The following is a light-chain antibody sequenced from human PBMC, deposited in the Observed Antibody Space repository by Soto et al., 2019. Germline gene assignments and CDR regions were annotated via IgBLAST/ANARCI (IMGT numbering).Light chain of an antibody. CDR1: TGAVTSGLH. J-gene: IGLJ2*01. V-gene: IGLV7-46*01. CDR3: FGCYRAVVV. Sequence: QAVVTQEPSVTVAPGGTVTLTCGSSTGAVTSGLHPYWFQQKPGQDPKTLIYDTNNKHSWTPARFSGSLLGGKAALTVSGAESEDEAEYYCFGCYRAVVVFGGGTKLTVL. CDR2: DTN.